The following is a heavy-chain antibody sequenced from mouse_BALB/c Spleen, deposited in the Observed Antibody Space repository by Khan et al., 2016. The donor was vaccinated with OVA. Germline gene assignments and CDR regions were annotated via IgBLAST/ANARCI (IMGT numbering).Heavy chain of an antibody. D-gene: IGHD6-2*01. CDR2: INTYTGEP. CDR1: GYTFTNYG. CDR3: ARISSYWYSDV. V-gene: IGHV9-1*02. J-gene: IGHJ1*01. Sequence: QIQLVQSGPELKKPGETVNISCKASGYTFTNYGMNWVKQAPGKGLKWMGWINTYTGEPTYADDFKGRFVFSLETSASTAYLQISNLKNEDMTTYFCARISSYWYSDVWGAGTTVTVSS.